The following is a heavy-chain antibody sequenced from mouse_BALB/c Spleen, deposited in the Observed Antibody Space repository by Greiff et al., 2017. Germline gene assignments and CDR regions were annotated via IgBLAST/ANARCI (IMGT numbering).Heavy chain of an antibody. Sequence: DVKLVESGGGLVQPGGSRKLSCAASGFTFSSFGMHWVRQAPEKGLEWVAYISSGSSTIYYADTVKGRFTISRDNPKNTLFLQMTSLRSEDTAMYYCARRETMIISYAMDYWGQGTSVTVSS. CDR3: ARRETMIISYAMDY. J-gene: IGHJ4*01. CDR1: GFTFSSFG. D-gene: IGHD2-4*01. V-gene: IGHV5-17*02. CDR2: ISSGSSTI.